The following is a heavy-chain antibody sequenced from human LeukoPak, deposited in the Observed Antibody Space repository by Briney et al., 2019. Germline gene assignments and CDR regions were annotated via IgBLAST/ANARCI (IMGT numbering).Heavy chain of an antibody. CDR2: IIPIFGTA. V-gene: IGHV1-69*13. CDR1: GGTFSSYA. CDR3: ARLGSGNIFDY. Sequence: SVNVSCRASGGTFSSYAISWVRQAPGQGLEWMGGIIPIFGTANYAQKFQGRVTITADESTSTAYMELSSLRSEDTAVYYCARLGSGNIFDYWGQGTLVTVSS. D-gene: IGHD6-19*01. J-gene: IGHJ4*02.